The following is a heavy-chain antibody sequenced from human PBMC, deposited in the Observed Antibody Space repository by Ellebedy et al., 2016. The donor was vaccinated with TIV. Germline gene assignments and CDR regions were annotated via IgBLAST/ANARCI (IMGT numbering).Heavy chain of an antibody. CDR3: ARITLDTAMGTDAFDI. Sequence: SGPTLVKPTQTLTLTCTFSGFSLSTSGMRVSWIRQPPGKALEWLARIDWDDDKFYSTSLKTRLTISKDTSKTQVVLTMTNMDPVDTAMYYCARITLDTAMGTDAFDIWGQGTMVTVSS. J-gene: IGHJ3*02. CDR2: IDWDDDK. D-gene: IGHD5-18*01. CDR1: GFSLSTSGMR. V-gene: IGHV2-70*04.